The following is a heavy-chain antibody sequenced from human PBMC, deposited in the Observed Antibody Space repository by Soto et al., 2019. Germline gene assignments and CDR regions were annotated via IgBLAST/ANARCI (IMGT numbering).Heavy chain of an antibody. CDR1: GGTFSSYA. V-gene: IGHV1-69*13. Sequence: GASVKVSCKASGGTFSSYAISWVRQAPGQGLEWMGGIIPIFGTASYAQKFQGRVTITADESTSTAYMELSSLRSEDTAVYYCARDIVVVVAANHYYYGMDVWGQGTTVTVSS. D-gene: IGHD2-15*01. CDR2: IIPIFGTA. CDR3: ARDIVVVVAANHYYYGMDV. J-gene: IGHJ6*02.